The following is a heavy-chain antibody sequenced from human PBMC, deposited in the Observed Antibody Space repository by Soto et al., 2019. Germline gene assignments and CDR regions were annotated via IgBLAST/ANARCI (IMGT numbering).Heavy chain of an antibody. CDR3: ARYDILTGYYNSDY. V-gene: IGHV4-31*03. CDR1: GGSISSGGYY. J-gene: IGHJ4*02. Sequence: SETLSLTCTVSGGSISSGGYYWSWIRQHPGKGLEWIGYIYYSGSTYYNPSLKSRVTISVDTSKNQFSLKLSSVTAADTAVYYCARYDILTGYYNSDYWGQGTLVSVSS. D-gene: IGHD3-9*01. CDR2: IYYSGST.